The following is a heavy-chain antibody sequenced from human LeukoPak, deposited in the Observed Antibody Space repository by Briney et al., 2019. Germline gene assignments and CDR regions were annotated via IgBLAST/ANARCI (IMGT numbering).Heavy chain of an antibody. V-gene: IGHV3-33*01. Sequence: GGSLRLSCAASGFTFSSYGMHWVRQAPGKGLEWVALIWYDGSNKYYAGSVNGRFTISRDNSKNTLYLQMNSLRAEDTAVYYCARDRGYSYGHPFDYWGQGTLVAVSS. CDR1: GFTFSSYG. J-gene: IGHJ4*02. CDR2: IWYDGSNK. D-gene: IGHD5-18*01. CDR3: ARDRGYSYGHPFDY.